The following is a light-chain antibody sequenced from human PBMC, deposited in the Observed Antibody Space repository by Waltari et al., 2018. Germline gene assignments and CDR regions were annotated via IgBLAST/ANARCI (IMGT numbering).Light chain of an antibody. J-gene: IGLJ1*01. Sequence: QSALTQPASVSGSPGQSITISCTGTRSDIGAYNFASSHQKHPGNAPKVMIYDVNNRPSGVSSRFSGSKSGNTASLTISGLQAEDEADYYCSSYTTGSTRYVFGSGTKVTVL. CDR2: DVN. V-gene: IGLV2-14*03. CDR3: SSYTTGSTRYV. CDR1: RSDIGAYNF.